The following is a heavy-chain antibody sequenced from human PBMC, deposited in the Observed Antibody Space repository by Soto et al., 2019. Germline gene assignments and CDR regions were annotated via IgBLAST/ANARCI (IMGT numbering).Heavy chain of an antibody. CDR2: ISAYNGNT. D-gene: IGHD6-19*01. CDR1: GYTFFNYG. CDR3: VRDDTTVPGTVDY. J-gene: IGHJ4*02. Sequence: ASVKVSCKASGYTFFNYGIGWVRQAPGQGLEWMGWISAYNGNTNYPQKFQGRVTLTTDTSTRTAYMELRSLRSDDTAVYYCVRDDTTVPGTVDYWGQGTLVTVSS. V-gene: IGHV1-18*01.